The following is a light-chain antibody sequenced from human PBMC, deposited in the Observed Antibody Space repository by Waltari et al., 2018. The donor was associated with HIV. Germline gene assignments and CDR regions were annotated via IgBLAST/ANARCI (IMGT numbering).Light chain of an antibody. CDR2: SYG. Sequence: QSVLNQSPPASGTPGQRVIIPSSGSSSNVGSNTLTWYQQFPGTAPNLLIYSYGQRPSGVPERFSGSKSATSASLAISGLRSEDEADYYCATWDDSLNAWVFGGGTKLTVL. V-gene: IGLV1-44*01. CDR3: ATWDDSLNAWV. J-gene: IGLJ3*02. CDR1: SSNVGSNT.